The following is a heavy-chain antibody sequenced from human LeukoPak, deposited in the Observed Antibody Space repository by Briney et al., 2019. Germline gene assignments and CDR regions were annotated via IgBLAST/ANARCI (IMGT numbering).Heavy chain of an antibody. Sequence: GASVTVSCKASGYTFTSYGISWVRQAPGQGLEGMGWISAYNGNTNYAQKLQGRVTMTTDTSTSTAYMELRSLRSDDTAVYYCARAPGAARSYYYYYMDVWGQRDHGHRLL. CDR1: GYTFTSYG. CDR3: ARAPGAARSYYYYYMDV. V-gene: IGHV1-18*01. J-gene: IGHJ6*03. D-gene: IGHD6-6*01. CDR2: ISAYNGNT.